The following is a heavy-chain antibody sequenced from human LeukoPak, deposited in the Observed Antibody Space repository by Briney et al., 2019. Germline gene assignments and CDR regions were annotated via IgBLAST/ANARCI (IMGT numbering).Heavy chain of an antibody. J-gene: IGHJ4*02. V-gene: IGHV1-18*01. Sequence: ASVKVSCKASGYTFTSYGISWVRQAPGQGLEWMGWISAYNGNTHYAQKLQGRVTMTTDTSTNTAYRELRSLRSDDTAVYYCARGFREYQQLYYGYWGQGALVTVSS. CDR3: ARGFREYQQLYYGY. D-gene: IGHD2-2*02. CDR2: ISAYNGNT. CDR1: GYTFTSYG.